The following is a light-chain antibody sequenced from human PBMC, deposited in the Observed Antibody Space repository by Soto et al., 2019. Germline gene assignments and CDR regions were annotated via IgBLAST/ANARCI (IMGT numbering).Light chain of an antibody. V-gene: IGKV3-20*01. J-gene: IGKJ5*01. CDR1: QSVSSSY. CDR2: GAS. Sequence: EIVLTQSPGTLSLSPGERATLSCRASQSVSSSYLAWYQQKPGQAPRLLIYGASSRATGIPDRFSGSGSGTDFTLTSSRLEPEDFAVYYGQQYGSSPLTFGQGTRLETK. CDR3: QQYGSSPLT.